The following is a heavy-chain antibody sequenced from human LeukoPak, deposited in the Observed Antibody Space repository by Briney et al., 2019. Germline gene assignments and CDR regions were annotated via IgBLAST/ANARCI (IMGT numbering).Heavy chain of an antibody. J-gene: IGHJ4*02. D-gene: IGHD3-22*01. V-gene: IGHV4-59*08. Sequence: SETLSLTCTVSGGSISSYYWSWIRQPPGKGLEWIGYIYYSGSTNYNPSLKSRVTISVDTSKNQFSLKLSSVTAADTAVYYCARLLDYYDSSGYDYWGQGTLVTVSS. CDR2: IYYSGST. CDR3: ARLLDYYDSSGYDY. CDR1: GGSISSYY.